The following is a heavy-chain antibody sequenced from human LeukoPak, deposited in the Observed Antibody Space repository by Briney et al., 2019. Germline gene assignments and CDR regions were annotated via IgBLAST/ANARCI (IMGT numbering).Heavy chain of an antibody. J-gene: IGHJ6*03. CDR1: GFTFSDYY. D-gene: IGHD5-12*01. V-gene: IGHV3-7*01. CDR3: ARDEIVATTKANYYYYMDV. CDR2: IKQDGSEK. Sequence: GGSLRLSCAASGFTFSDYYMSRIRQAPGKGLEWVANIKQDGSEKYYVDSVKGRFTISRDNAKNSLYLQMNSLRAEDTAVYYCARDEIVATTKANYYYYMDVWGKGTTVTISS.